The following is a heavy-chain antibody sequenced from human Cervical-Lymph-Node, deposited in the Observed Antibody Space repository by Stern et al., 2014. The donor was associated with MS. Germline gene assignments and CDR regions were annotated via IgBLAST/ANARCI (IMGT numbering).Heavy chain of an antibody. CDR2: ISYDGSDT. CDR3: VKRGITEVRGVRLGDY. D-gene: IGHD3-10*01. Sequence: VQLVESVGGVVQPGRSLRLTCTVSGFTFSSYGMHWVRQAPGKGLEWVSVISYDGSDTYYAEYVKGRFTISRDNTKNTLYLEMRRLRREDTAVYYCVKRGITEVRGVRLGDYWGPGTLVIVSS. J-gene: IGHJ4*02. V-gene: IGHV3-30*18. CDR1: GFTFSSYG.